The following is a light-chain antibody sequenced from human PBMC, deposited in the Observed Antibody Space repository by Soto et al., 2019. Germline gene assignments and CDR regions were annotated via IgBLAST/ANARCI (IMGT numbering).Light chain of an antibody. V-gene: IGKV1-9*01. Sequence: IQLTQSPSSLSASVGDRVTITCRASQGISSYLAWYQQKPGKAPKLLIYAASTLQSGVPSRFSGIGSGTDFTLTISSLQPEDFATYYCQQLNSYPRTFGQGTKVESK. J-gene: IGKJ1*01. CDR1: QGISSY. CDR3: QQLNSYPRT. CDR2: AAS.